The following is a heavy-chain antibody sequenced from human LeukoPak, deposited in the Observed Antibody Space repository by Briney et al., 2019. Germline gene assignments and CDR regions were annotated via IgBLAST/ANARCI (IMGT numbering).Heavy chain of an antibody. V-gene: IGHV1-2*02. CDR2: INPNRGDT. D-gene: IGHD3-10*01. Sequence: ASVKVSCKASGYILTTYDINWVRQATGQGLEWMGWINPNRGDTNYAQKFQGRVTMTRDTSISTAYMELNRLRSDDTAVYYCARDLGSGSSTRYFYYYMDVWGKGTTVTVSS. J-gene: IGHJ6*03. CDR3: ARDLGSGSSTRYFYYYMDV. CDR1: GYILTTYD.